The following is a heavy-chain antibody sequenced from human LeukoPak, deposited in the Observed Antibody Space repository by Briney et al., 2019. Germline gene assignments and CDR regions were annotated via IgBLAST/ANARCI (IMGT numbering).Heavy chain of an antibody. V-gene: IGHV3-23*01. J-gene: IGHJ4*02. D-gene: IGHD2-8*02. CDR3: ASGRSYWYHLDY. CDR1: GFTFSNYA. Sequence: GGSLRLSCAASGFTFSNYAMSWVRQAPARGLEWVSSLRGDGETFYADSVKGRFTLSRDESRNTVFLQLNSLRVEDTAVYYCASGRSYWYHLDYWGRGTLVTVSS. CDR2: LRGDGET.